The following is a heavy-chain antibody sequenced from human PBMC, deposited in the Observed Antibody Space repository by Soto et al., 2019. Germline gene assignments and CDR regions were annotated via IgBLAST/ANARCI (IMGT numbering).Heavy chain of an antibody. CDR1: GGTFSSYA. J-gene: IGHJ4*02. Sequence: GASVKVSCKASGGTFSSYAISWVRRAPRQGLEWMGGIIPIFGTANYAQKFQGRVTITADESTSTAYMELSSLRSEDTAVYYCARGSSGGRFDYWGQGTLVTVSS. CDR3: ARGSSGGRFDY. V-gene: IGHV1-69*13. D-gene: IGHD2-15*01. CDR2: IIPIFGTA.